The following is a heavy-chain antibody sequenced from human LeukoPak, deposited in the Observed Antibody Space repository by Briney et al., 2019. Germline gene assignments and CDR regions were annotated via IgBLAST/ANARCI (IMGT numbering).Heavy chain of an antibody. Sequence: SETLSLTCTVSGGSISSYYWSWIRQPPGKGLEWIGYIYYSGSTNYNPSLKSRVTISVDTSKNQFSLKLSSVTAADTAVYYCARSIAGKRDAFYIWGQGTMVTVSS. J-gene: IGHJ3*02. CDR2: IYYSGST. CDR1: GGSISSYY. V-gene: IGHV4-59*01. D-gene: IGHD6-6*01. CDR3: ARSIAGKRDAFYI.